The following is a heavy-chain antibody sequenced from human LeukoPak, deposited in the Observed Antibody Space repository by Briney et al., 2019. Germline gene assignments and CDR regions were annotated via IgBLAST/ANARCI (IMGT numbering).Heavy chain of an antibody. J-gene: IGHJ6*02. CDR3: ARAQVVTAIYYYYGMDV. V-gene: IGHV3-30*01. Sequence: PGGSLRLSCAASGFTFSSYAMHWVRQAPGKGLEWVAVISYDGSNKYYADSVKGRFSISRDNSKNTLYLQMNSLRAEDTAVYYCARAQVVTAIYYYYGMDVWGQGTTVTVSS. D-gene: IGHD2-21*02. CDR2: ISYDGSNK. CDR1: GFTFSSYA.